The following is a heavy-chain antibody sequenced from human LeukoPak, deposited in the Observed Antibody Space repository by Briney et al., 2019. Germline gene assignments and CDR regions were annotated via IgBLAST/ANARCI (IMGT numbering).Heavy chain of an antibody. CDR1: GYTFTSYG. CDR3: ARATKTVTDWYFDL. D-gene: IGHD4-17*01. Sequence: ASVKASCKASGYTFTSYGISWVRQAPGQGLEWMGWISAYNGNTNYAQKLQGRVTMTTDTSTSTAYMELRSLRSDDTAVYYCARATKTVTDWYFDLWGRGTLVTVSS. CDR2: ISAYNGNT. V-gene: IGHV1-18*01. J-gene: IGHJ2*01.